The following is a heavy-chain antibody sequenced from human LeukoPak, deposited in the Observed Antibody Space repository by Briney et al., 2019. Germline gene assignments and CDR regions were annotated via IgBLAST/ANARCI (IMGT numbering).Heavy chain of an antibody. CDR1: GGAFSSYA. D-gene: IGHD4-17*01. J-gene: IGHJ4*02. V-gene: IGHV1-69*06. CDR3: ARTLTLTTVTPAYFDY. CDR2: IIPIFGTA. Sequence: ASVKVSCKASGGAFSSYAISWVRQAPGQGLEWMGGIIPIFGTANYAQKFQGRVTITADKSTSTAYMELSSLRSEDTAVYYCARTLTLTTVTPAYFDYWGQGTLVTVSS.